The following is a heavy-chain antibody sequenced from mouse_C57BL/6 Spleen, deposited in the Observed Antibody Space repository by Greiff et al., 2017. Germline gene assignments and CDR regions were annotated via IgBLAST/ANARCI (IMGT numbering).Heavy chain of an antibody. Sequence: QVQLKQPGAELVKPGASVKLSCKASGYTFTSYWMHWVKQRPGRGLEWIGRIDPNSGGTKYNEKFKSKATLTVDKPSSTAYIRLSTLTSEDSSFYYCARRDYYGSTLFDYWGQGTTLTVSS. CDR1: GYTFTSYW. CDR3: ARRDYYGSTLFDY. V-gene: IGHV1-72*01. D-gene: IGHD1-1*01. CDR2: IDPNSGGT. J-gene: IGHJ2*01.